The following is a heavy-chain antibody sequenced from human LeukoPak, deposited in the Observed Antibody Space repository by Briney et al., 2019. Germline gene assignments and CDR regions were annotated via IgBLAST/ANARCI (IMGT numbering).Heavy chain of an antibody. CDR3: ARDSRAYDY. J-gene: IGHJ4*02. V-gene: IGHV3-30*04. Sequence: GGSLRLSCAASGFTFSSYVMHWVRQAPGKGLEWVAVISYDGSNKYYADSVKGRFTISRDNSKNTLYLQMNSLRAEDTAVYYCARDSRAYDYWGQGTLVTVSS. CDR1: GFTFSSYV. CDR2: ISYDGSNK. D-gene: IGHD2-21*01.